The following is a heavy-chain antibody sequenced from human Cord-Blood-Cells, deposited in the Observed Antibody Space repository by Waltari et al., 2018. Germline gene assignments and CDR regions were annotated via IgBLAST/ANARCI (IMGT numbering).Heavy chain of an antibody. CDR2: IIPIFGTA. V-gene: IGHV1-69*06. J-gene: IGHJ5*02. CDR1: GCTFSSYA. D-gene: IGHD4-4*01. CDR3: AIIEGADYSNHADWFDP. Sequence: QVQLVQSGAEVKKPGSSVKVSCKASGCTFSSYAISWVRQAPGQGLEWMGGIIPIFGTANYAQKFQGRVTITADKSTSTAYMELSSLRSEDTAVYYCAIIEGADYSNHADWFDPRGQGTLVTVSS.